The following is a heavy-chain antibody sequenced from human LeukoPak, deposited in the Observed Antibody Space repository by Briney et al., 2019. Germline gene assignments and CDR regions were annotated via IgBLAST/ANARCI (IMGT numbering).Heavy chain of an antibody. V-gene: IGHV1-69*13. J-gene: IGHJ4*02. CDR3: ARISSSYCSSTSCSGH. CDR2: IIPIFGTA. Sequence: ASVEVSCKASGGTFSSYAISWVRQAPGQGLEWMGGIIPIFGTANYAQKFQGRVTITADESTSTAYMELSSLRSEDTAVYYCARISSSYCSSTSCSGHWGQGTLVTVSS. CDR1: GGTFSSYA. D-gene: IGHD2-2*01.